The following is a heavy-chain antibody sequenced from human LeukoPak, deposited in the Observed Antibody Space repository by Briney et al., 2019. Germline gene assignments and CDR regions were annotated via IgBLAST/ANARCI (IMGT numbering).Heavy chain of an antibody. J-gene: IGHJ4*02. Sequence: GASVRASCKASGYTFTSSDITWVRQATGQGLEWMGWMNPNSGNTGYAQKFQGRVTITRNTSISTAYMELSSLRSEDTAVYYCARDRGRDGYNLWGQGTLVTVSS. CDR1: GYTFTSSD. V-gene: IGHV1-8*03. CDR2: MNPNSGNT. CDR3: ARDRGRDGYNL. D-gene: IGHD5-24*01.